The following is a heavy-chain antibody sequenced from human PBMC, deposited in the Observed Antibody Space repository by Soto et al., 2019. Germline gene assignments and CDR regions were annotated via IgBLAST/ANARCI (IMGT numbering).Heavy chain of an antibody. V-gene: IGHV1-69*13. CDR1: EGTFSTYA. J-gene: IGHJ6*02. CDR2: IIPIFGTA. CDR3: ARKSSSWYHDYYYNIAV. D-gene: IGHD6-13*01. Sequence: SVKVSCKASEGTFSTYAISWVRQAPGRGLEWMGGIIPIFGTANYAQKFQGRVTITADESTSTAYMELSSLRSEDTAVYYCARKSSSWYHDYYYNIAVWGQGTMVTVSS.